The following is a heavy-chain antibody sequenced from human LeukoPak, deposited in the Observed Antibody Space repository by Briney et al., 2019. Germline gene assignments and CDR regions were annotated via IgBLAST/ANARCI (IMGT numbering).Heavy chain of an antibody. CDR1: GYSLTSYW. CDR3: ARLTDYDSLFDY. V-gene: IGHV5-51*01. D-gene: IGHD3-22*01. CDR2: IYPGDSDT. J-gene: IGHJ4*02. Sequence: ESPKTSCTGSGYSLTSYWIGRVRHMPGKGQGWMGIIYPGDSDTRYSPSFQGQVTISADKSISTAYLQWSSLKASDTAMYYCARLTDYDSLFDYWGQGTLVTVSS.